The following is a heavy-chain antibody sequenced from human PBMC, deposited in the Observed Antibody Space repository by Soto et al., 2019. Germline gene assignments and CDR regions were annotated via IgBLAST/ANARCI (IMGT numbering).Heavy chain of an antibody. CDR2: ISTRSTYT. CDR3: ARDLAWKRGKVWSYYYGMDV. Sequence: QVLLVESGGGLVKAGGSLRLSCAASGFIFSDYYMSWVRQTPGKGLEWVSYISTRSTYTNYADSVKGRFTISRDNTKNSLYLQMDSLRVEDTAVYYCARDLAWKRGKVWSYYYGMDVWGQGTTVTVSS. V-gene: IGHV3-11*06. D-gene: IGHD1-1*01. J-gene: IGHJ6*02. CDR1: GFIFSDYY.